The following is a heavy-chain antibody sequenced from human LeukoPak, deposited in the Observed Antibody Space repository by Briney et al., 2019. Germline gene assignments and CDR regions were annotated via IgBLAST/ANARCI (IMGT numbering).Heavy chain of an antibody. D-gene: IGHD3-10*01. J-gene: IGHJ4*02. CDR2: IYYSGST. Sequence: SETLSLTCTVYGGSISSYYWSWIRQPPGKGLEWIGYIYYSGSTNYNPSLKSRVTMSVDTSKNQFSLKLSSVTAADTAVYYCARSNYYGCGSFDYWGQGPLVTVS. CDR1: GGSISSYY. CDR3: ARSNYYGCGSFDY. V-gene: IGHV4-59*12.